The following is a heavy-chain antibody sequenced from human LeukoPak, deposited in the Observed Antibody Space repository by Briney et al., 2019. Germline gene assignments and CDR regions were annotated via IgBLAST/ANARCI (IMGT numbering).Heavy chain of an antibody. J-gene: IGHJ6*02. CDR1: GFTFSIYS. CDR3: ARDSESTYYDSSGYYSYGMDV. D-gene: IGHD3-22*01. Sequence: AGGSLRLSCAASGFTFSIYSMTWVRQAPGKGLEWVSSISSSSNYIYSADSAKGRFTISRDNAKNSVYLQMNSLRAEDTAVYYCARDSESTYYDSSGYYSYGMDVWGQGTTVTVSS. CDR2: ISSSSNYI. V-gene: IGHV3-21*06.